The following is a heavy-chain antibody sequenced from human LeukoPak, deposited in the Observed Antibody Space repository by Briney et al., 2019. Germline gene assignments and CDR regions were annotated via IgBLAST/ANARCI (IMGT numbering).Heavy chain of an antibody. D-gene: IGHD4-23*01. V-gene: IGHV3-48*03. CDR2: ISSSGSTI. CDR3: ARDRPSTVVRVFDY. Sequence: QPGGSLRLSCAASGFTSSSYEMNWVRQAPGKGLEWVSYISSSGSTIYYADSVKGRFTISRDNAKNSLYLQMNSLRAEDTAVYYCARDRPSTVVRVFDYWGQGTLVTVSS. CDR1: GFTSSSYE. J-gene: IGHJ4*02.